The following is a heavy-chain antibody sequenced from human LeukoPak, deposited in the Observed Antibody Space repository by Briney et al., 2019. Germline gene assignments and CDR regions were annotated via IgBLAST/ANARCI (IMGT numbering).Heavy chain of an antibody. V-gene: IGHV1-18*01. D-gene: IGHD3-3*01. CDR2: ISAYNGNT. CDR3: ARDSPPYYDFWSGYWSAEYFQH. Sequence: ASVKVSCKASGYTLTSYGISWVRQAPGQGLEWMGWISAYNGNTNYAQKLQGRVTMTTDTSTSTAYMELRSLRSDDTAVYYCARDSPPYYDFWSGYWSAEYFQHWGQGTLVTVSS. J-gene: IGHJ1*01. CDR1: GYTLTSYG.